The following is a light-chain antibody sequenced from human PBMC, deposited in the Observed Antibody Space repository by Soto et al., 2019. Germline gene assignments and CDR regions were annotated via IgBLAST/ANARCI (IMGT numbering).Light chain of an antibody. Sequence: EIVMTQSPATLSVSPGERATLSCRASQSVSNNLAWYQQKRGQAPRLLIHGASTRVTGIPARFSGSGSGTEFTLTISSLQSEDFAVYYCQQYNNWPPGITFGQGTRLEIK. CDR3: QQYNNWPPGIT. CDR1: QSVSNN. CDR2: GAS. V-gene: IGKV3D-15*01. J-gene: IGKJ5*01.